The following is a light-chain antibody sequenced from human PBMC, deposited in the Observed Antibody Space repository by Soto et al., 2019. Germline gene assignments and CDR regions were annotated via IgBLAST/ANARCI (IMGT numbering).Light chain of an antibody. V-gene: IGKV4-1*01. J-gene: IGKJ2*01. CDR2: WAS. CDR3: QQYYSSPQHT. Sequence: DIVMTQSPDSLAVSLGERATINCKSSQSVLYSSNSKNYLAWYQQKPGQPPKLLICWASTRESGVPDRFSGSGSGTDFTLTISSLQAEDVAVYYCQQYYSSPQHTFGQGTKLEIK. CDR1: QSVLYSSNSKNY.